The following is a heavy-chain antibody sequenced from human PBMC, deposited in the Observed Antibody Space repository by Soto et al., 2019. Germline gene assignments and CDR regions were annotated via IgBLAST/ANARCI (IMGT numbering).Heavy chain of an antibody. CDR2: INSDGSST. D-gene: IGHD2-21*01. CDR3: ARLAYSVSGMDV. V-gene: IGHV3-74*01. CDR1: GFTFSSYW. Sequence: EVQLVESGGGLVQPGGSLRLSCAASGFTFSSYWMHWVRQAPGKGLVWVSRINSDGSSTSYADSVKGRFTISRDNAKNTLYLQRNSRRAEDTAVDYCARLAYSVSGMDVWGQGTTVTVSS. J-gene: IGHJ6*02.